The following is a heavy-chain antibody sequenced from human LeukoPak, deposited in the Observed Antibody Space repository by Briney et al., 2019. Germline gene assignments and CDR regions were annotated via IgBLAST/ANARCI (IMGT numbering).Heavy chain of an antibody. CDR1: GGSFSSYY. J-gene: IGHJ4*02. V-gene: IGHV4-59*01. CDR2: IYYSGST. CDR3: ARAHYYDFWSVNMYYFDY. Sequence: SETLSLTCAVYGGSFSSYYWSWIRQPPGKGLEWIGYIYYSGSTNYNPSLKSRVTISVDTSKNQFSLKLSSVTAADTAVYYCARAHYYDFWSVNMYYFDYWGQGTLVTVSS. D-gene: IGHD3-3*01.